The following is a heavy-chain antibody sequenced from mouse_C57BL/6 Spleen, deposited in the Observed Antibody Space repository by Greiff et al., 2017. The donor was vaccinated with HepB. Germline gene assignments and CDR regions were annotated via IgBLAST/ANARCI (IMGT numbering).Heavy chain of an antibody. Sequence: VQLVESGAELMKPGASVKLSCKATGYTFTGYWIEWVKQRPGHGLEWIGEILPGSGSTNYTEKFKGKATFTADTSSNTAYMQLSSLTTEDSAIYYCARGAMDYWGQGTSVTVSA. CDR3: ARGAMDY. CDR1: GYTFTGYW. J-gene: IGHJ4*01. V-gene: IGHV1-9*01. CDR2: ILPGSGST.